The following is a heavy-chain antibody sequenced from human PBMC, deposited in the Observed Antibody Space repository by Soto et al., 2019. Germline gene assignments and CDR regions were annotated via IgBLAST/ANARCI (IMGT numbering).Heavy chain of an antibody. V-gene: IGHV4-4*02. D-gene: IGHD3-10*01. Sequence: KTSETLSLTCAVSGGSISSSNWWSWVRQPPGKGLEWIGEIYHSESTNYNPSLKSRVTISVDKSKNQFSLKLSSVTAADTAVYYCAKSGGPYGSGSYYPKLATFRSYYYAMDVWGQGTTVTVCS. J-gene: IGHJ6*02. CDR1: GGSISSSNW. CDR2: IYHSEST. CDR3: AKSGGPYGSGSYYPKLATFRSYYYAMDV.